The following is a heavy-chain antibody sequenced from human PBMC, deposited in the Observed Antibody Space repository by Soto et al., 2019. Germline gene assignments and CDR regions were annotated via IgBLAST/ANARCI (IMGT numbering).Heavy chain of an antibody. CDR3: ARANYYDSSGYYLGWYFDL. CDR2: IYYSGST. J-gene: IGHJ2*01. Sequence: SETLSLTCTVSGGSISSGDYYWSWIRQPPGKGLEWIGYIYYSGSTYYNPSLKSRVTISVDTSKNQFSLKLSSVTAADTVVYYCARANYYDSSGYYLGWYFDLWGRGTLVTVSS. V-gene: IGHV4-30-4*01. D-gene: IGHD3-22*01. CDR1: GGSISSGDYY.